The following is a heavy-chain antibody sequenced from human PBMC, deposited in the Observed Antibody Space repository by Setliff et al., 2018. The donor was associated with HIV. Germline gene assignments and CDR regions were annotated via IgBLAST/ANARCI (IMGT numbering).Heavy chain of an antibody. CDR3: SRHLGYCSTTHSC. CDR1: GFTFSTYS. V-gene: IGHV3-66*02. CDR2: VGGDGTT. D-gene: IGHD2-2*03. Sequence: GGSLRLSCAASGFTFSTYSMNWVRQAPGKGLEWVSIVGGDGTTYYADSVKGRFTVSSDNSKNTLYLQMNSLRGEDTAVYYCSRHLGYCSTTHSCWGQGDPVTVSS. J-gene: IGHJ4*02.